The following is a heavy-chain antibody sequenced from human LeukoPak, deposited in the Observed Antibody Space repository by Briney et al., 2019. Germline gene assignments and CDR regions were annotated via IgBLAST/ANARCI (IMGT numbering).Heavy chain of an antibody. Sequence: GGSLRLSCAVSGFTFIKYSMTWVRQAPGKGLEWVSGITGRGESIYYAGSVKGRFTISRDNSKNTLYLQMNSLRAEDTAVYYCAKDRRLAAFDYGGQGTLVTVSS. CDR2: ITGRGESI. CDR1: GFTFIKYS. CDR3: AKDRRLAAFDY. D-gene: IGHD6-25*01. V-gene: IGHV3-23*01. J-gene: IGHJ4*02.